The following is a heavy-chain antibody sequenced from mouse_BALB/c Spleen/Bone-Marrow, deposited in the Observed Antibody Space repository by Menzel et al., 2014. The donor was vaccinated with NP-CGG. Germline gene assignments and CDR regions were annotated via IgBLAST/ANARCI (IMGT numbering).Heavy chain of an antibody. CDR2: IDPANGNT. Sequence: AQLQQSGAELVKPGASVKLSCTASGFNIKDTYMHWVKQRPDQGLEWIGRIDPANGNTKYNPKFQGKATITSDTSSNTAYLQLSSLTSGDTAVYYCVSWEDYWGQGTTLTVSS. CDR1: GFNIKDTY. D-gene: IGHD4-1*01. V-gene: IGHV14-3*02. CDR3: VSWEDY. J-gene: IGHJ2*01.